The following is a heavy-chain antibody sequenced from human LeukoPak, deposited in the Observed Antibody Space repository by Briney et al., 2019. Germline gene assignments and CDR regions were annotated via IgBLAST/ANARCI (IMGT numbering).Heavy chain of an antibody. CDR3: ASDSSGWPYFDY. D-gene: IGHD6-19*01. Sequence: PSETLSLTCTVSGGSISSSSYYWGWIRQPPGKGLEWIGSIYYSGSTYYNPSLKSRVTISVDTSKNQFSLKLSSVTAADTAVYYCASDSSGWPYFDYWGQGTLVTVSS. J-gene: IGHJ4*02. CDR1: GGSISSSSYY. V-gene: IGHV4-39*07. CDR2: IYYSGST.